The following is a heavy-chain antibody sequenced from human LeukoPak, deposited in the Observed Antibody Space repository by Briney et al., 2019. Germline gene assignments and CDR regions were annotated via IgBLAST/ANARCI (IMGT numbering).Heavy chain of an antibody. CDR1: GGSFSGYY. V-gene: IGHV4-34*01. CDR3: ARIGQQLLGFDY. J-gene: IGHJ4*02. D-gene: IGHD2-2*01. CDR2: INHSGST. Sequence: SETLSLTCAVYGGSFSGYYWSWIRQPPGKGLEWIGEINHSGSTNYNPSLKSRVTISVDTSKDQFSLKLSSVTAADTAVYYCARIGQQLLGFDYWGQGTLVTVSS.